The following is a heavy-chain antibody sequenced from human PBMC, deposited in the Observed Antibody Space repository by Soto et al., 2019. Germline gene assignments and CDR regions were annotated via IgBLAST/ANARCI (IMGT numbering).Heavy chain of an antibody. CDR1: GFSFSRYG. CDR2: IVNDGSNR. V-gene: IGHV3-33*01. CDR3: ARDDYLAGNARDY. Sequence: QVHLVESGGGVVQPGGSLRLSCAASGFSFSRYGMHWVRQAPGEGLEWMAVIVNDGSNRDHADSVKGRFTISRDNSKNTLYMQMNSLRAEDTAMYSCARDDYLAGNARDYWGQGTLVTVSS. J-gene: IGHJ4*02. D-gene: IGHD3-16*01.